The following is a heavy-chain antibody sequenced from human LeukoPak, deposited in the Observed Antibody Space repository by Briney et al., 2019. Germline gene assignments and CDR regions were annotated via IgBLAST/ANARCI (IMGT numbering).Heavy chain of an antibody. D-gene: IGHD4-17*01. CDR2: IYSGGST. Sequence: GGSLRLSCAASGFTVSSNYMSWVRQAPGKGLEWVSVIYSGGSTYYADSVKGRFTISRDNSKNTLYLQMNSLRAEDTAVYYCARAHDYGDYFDYWRQGTLVTVSS. CDR3: ARAHDYGDYFDY. V-gene: IGHV3-53*01. CDR1: GFTVSSNY. J-gene: IGHJ4*02.